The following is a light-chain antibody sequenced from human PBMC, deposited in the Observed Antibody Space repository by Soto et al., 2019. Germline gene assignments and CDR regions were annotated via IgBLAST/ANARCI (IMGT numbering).Light chain of an antibody. CDR1: QSVSNDF. V-gene: IGKV3-20*01. CDR2: GAS. CDR3: QQYGSSPPRT. J-gene: IGKJ1*01. Sequence: EIVLTQSPGILSLSPGERATLSCRASQSVSNDFLAWYRQKPGQAPRLLIYGASTRATDVPDRFSASGSGADFTLTISRLEPEDFAVYYCQQYGSSPPRTFGQGTKVDIK.